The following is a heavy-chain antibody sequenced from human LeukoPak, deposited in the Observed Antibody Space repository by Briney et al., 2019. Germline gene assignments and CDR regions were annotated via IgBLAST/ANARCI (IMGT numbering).Heavy chain of an antibody. V-gene: IGHV1-18*01. CDR1: GYIFTQYG. D-gene: IGHD3/OR15-3a*01. CDR2: ISTYNGNA. CDR3: ARRTGYNFYYMDV. J-gene: IGHJ6*03. Sequence: ASVKVSCKASGYIFTQYGISWVRQAPGQGLEWMAWISTYNGNANYAQKFQGRVTMTTDTSTSTAYMELRSLSSDDTAVYYCARRTGYNFYYMDVWGRGTTVIVSS.